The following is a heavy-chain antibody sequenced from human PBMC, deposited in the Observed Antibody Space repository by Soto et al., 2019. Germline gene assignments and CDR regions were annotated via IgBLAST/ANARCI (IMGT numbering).Heavy chain of an antibody. D-gene: IGHD3-3*01. Sequence: GGSLRLSCAASGFTFFSYGMHWVRQAPGKGLEWVAVISYDGSNKYYGDSVKGRFTISRDNSKNTLYLQMNSLRADDTAVYYCAKERAGDIYVAARSGLDYWGQGTLVTVSS. V-gene: IGHV3-30*18. J-gene: IGHJ4*02. CDR3: AKERAGDIYVAARSGLDY. CDR1: GFTFFSYG. CDR2: ISYDGSNK.